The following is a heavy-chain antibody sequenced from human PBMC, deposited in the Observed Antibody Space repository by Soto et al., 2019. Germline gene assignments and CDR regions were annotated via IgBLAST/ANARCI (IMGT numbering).Heavy chain of an antibody. D-gene: IGHD3-22*01. CDR2: INHSGST. Sequence: SETLSLTCAVYGGSFSGYYWSWIRQPPGKGLEWIGEINHSGSTNYNPSLKSRVTISVDTSKNQFSLKLSSVTAADTAVYYCARGPGYYDSSGYLEYFQHWGQGTMVTVYS. J-gene: IGHJ1*01. CDR1: GGSFSGYY. V-gene: IGHV4-34*01. CDR3: ARGPGYYDSSGYLEYFQH.